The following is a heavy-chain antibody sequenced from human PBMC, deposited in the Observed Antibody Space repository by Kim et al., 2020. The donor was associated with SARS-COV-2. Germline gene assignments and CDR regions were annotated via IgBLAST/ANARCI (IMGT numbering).Heavy chain of an antibody. CDR2: ITYSGNT. CDR3: PRRNTYNITWSDSYYSDS. CDR1: GGSISNYY. Sequence: SETLSLTCTISGGSISNYYWNWIRQAPGKGLEWIGSITYSGNTTYNPSLQSRLTIPVTTSNNHSSLQLSSLIAADPAVYYCPRRNTYNITWSDSYYSDS. D-gene: IGHD3-10*01. J-gene: IGHJ5*01. V-gene: IGHV4-59*01.